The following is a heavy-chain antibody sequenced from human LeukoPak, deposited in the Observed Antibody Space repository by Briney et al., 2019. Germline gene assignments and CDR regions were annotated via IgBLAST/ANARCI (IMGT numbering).Heavy chain of an antibody. CDR2: IGEEKSGSWT. V-gene: IGHV3-23*01. Sequence: GGSLRLSSAAYGFTLSNYPIGWVRQAPVKGLEWLSAIGEEKSGSWTKSADSVKGRFTISRDNSENTLYLQMDSLTVEDTAVYYCAKAGVISGWDYWGQGVLVTVSS. CDR3: AKAGVISGWDY. CDR1: GFTLSNYP. J-gene: IGHJ4*02. D-gene: IGHD3-3*02.